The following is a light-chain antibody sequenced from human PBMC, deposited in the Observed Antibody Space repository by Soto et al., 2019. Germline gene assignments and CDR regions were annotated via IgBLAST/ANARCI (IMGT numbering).Light chain of an antibody. V-gene: IGLV2-14*01. CDR2: DVS. CDR1: SSDVGGYNY. Sequence: QSALTQPASVSGSPGQSITISCTGTSSDVGGYNYVSWYQQHPGKAPKLMIYDVSIRPSGVSNRFSGSKSGNTASLTISGLQAADEADYYCTSYTSSSTLWVLCGGGTKLTVL. CDR3: TSYTSSSTLWVL. J-gene: IGLJ3*02.